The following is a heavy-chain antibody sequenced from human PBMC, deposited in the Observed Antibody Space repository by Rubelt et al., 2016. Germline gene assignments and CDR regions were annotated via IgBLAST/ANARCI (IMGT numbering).Heavy chain of an antibody. D-gene: IGHD3-10*01. J-gene: IGHJ4*02. CDR1: GGSFSGYY. V-gene: IGHV4-34*01. CDR2: INHSGST. CDR3: ARGKEGLGVTMVDY. Sequence: QVQLQQWGARLLKPSETLSLTCAVYGGSFSGYYWSWIRQPPGKGLEWIGEINHSGSTNYNPSLKSRVTISVDTAKNQFSLKLSSVTAADTAVYYCARGKEGLGVTMVDYWGQGTLVTVSS.